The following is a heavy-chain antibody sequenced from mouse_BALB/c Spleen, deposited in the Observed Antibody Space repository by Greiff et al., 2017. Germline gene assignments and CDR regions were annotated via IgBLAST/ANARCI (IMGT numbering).Heavy chain of an antibody. CDR1: GFTFSSYT. CDR3: ARGGYGNYEWFAY. D-gene: IGHD2-1*01. V-gene: IGHV5-9*03. J-gene: IGHJ3*01. CDR2: ISSGGGNT. Sequence: EVKLQESGGGLVKPGGSLKLSCAASGFTFSSYTMSWVRQTPEKRLEWVATISSGGGNTYYPDSVKGRFTISRDNAKNNLYLQMSSLRSEDTALYYCARGGYGNYEWFAYWGQGTLVTVSA.